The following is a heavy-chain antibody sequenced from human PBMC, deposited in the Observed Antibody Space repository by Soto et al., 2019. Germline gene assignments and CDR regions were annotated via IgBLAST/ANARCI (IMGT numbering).Heavy chain of an antibody. CDR1: GFSFDEYT. D-gene: IGHD2-8*02. J-gene: IGHJ5*02. V-gene: IGHV3-43*01. CDR2: MSWDGRST. CDR3: AKDESGKGTGSYNRFDP. Sequence: PRGSLLLFCAASGFSFDEYTMHWVRQAPGKGLESVSLMSWDGRSTYYADSVKGRFTISRDNSKISLYLQMSSLRTEDMALYYCAKDESGKGTGSYNRFDPWGQGTLVTVYS.